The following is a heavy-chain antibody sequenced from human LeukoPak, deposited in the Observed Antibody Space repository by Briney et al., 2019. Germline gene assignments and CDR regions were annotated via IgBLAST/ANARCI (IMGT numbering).Heavy chain of an antibody. J-gene: IGHJ4*02. D-gene: IGHD2-2*01. CDR3: ARSTPYIVVVPAAPTFDY. CDR1: GYTFTSYG. Sequence: GASVKVSCKASGYTFTSYGISWVRQAPGQGLEWMGWISAYNGNTNYAQKLQGRVTMTTDTSTSTAYMGLRSLRSDDTAVYYCARSTPYIVVVPAAPTFDYWGQGTLVTVSS. V-gene: IGHV1-18*01. CDR2: ISAYNGNT.